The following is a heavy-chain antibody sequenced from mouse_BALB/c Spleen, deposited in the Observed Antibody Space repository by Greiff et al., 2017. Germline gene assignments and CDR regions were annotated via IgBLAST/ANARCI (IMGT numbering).Heavy chain of an antibody. CDR1: GFNIKDTY. D-gene: IGHD2-1*01. CDR3: AFYYGNRGAMDY. Sequence: VQLKQSGAELVKPGASVKLSCTASGFNIKDTYMHWVKQRPEQGLEWIGRIDPANGNTKYDPKFQGKATITADTSSNTAYLQLSSLTSEDTAVYYCAFYYGNRGAMDYWGQGTSVTVSS. J-gene: IGHJ4*01. V-gene: IGHV14-3*02. CDR2: IDPANGNT.